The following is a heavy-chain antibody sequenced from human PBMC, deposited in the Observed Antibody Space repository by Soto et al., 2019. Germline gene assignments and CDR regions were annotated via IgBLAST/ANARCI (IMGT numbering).Heavy chain of an antibody. J-gene: IGHJ4*02. D-gene: IGHD5-12*01. CDR1: GGSFSGYY. CDR2: INHSGST. CDR3: ASSGRDGYNFDY. Sequence: TSETLSLTCAVYGGSFSGYYWSWIRQPPGKGLEWIGEINHSGSTNYNPSLKSRVTISVDTSKNQFSLKLSSVTAADTAVYYCASSGRDGYNFDYWGQGTLVTVSS. V-gene: IGHV4-34*01.